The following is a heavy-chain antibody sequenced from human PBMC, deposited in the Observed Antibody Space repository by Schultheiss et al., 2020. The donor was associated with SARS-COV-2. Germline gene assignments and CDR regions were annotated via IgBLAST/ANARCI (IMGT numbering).Heavy chain of an antibody. D-gene: IGHD3-9*01. CDR3: VREATFELDY. CDR1: GFTFRSYW. Sequence: GGSLRLSCAASGFTFRSYWMDWVRQAPGKGLEWVANIKQDGSVEHYVDSVRGRFIISRDNARNSLDLQMNSLRVDDTAVYYCVREATFELDYWGQGALVTVSS. V-gene: IGHV3-7*03. J-gene: IGHJ4*02. CDR2: IKQDGSVE.